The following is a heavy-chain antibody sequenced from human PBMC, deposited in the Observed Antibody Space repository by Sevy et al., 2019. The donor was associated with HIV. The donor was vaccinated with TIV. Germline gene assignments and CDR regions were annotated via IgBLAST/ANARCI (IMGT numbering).Heavy chain of an antibody. V-gene: IGHV1-18*01. CDR3: ARGYNWNINFDY. CDR1: GYTFTSYG. J-gene: IGHJ4*02. D-gene: IGHD1-1*01. Sequence: ASVKVSCKASGYTFTSYGIGWVRQAPGQGLEWMGWISPYNGKTNYAQKLQGRVTMTTDTSTSTAYMEVRSLRSDDTAVYYCARGYNWNINFDYWGQGTLVTVSS. CDR2: ISPYNGKT.